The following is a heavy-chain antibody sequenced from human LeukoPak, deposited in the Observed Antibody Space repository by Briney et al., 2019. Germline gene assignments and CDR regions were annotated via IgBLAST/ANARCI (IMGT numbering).Heavy chain of an antibody. CDR2: IIPILGIA. V-gene: IGHV1-69*04. J-gene: IGHJ3*02. CDR3: ARDLYSGHEGNAFDI. Sequence: SVKVSCKASGGTFSSYAITWVRQAPGQGLEWMGRIIPILGIANYAQKFQGRVTIIADKSTSTAYMELSSLRSEDTGVYYCARDLYSGHEGNAFDIWGQGTMVTVSS. CDR1: GGTFSSYA. D-gene: IGHD5-12*01.